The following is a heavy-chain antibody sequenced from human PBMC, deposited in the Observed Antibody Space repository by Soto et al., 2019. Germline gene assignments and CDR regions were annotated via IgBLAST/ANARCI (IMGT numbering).Heavy chain of an antibody. CDR1: GYTFITYG. V-gene: IGHV1-18*01. J-gene: IGHJ4*02. CDR3: ARGPTDYYDNSANYFLDY. CDR2: ISTYNGNT. D-gene: IGHD3-22*01. Sequence: ASVKVSCKASGYTFITYGVSWVRQAPGQGLDWLGWISTYNGNTRYAERLQGRVTMTTDTTTNTAYMELRNLRSDGTAVYYCARGPTDYYDNSANYFLDYWGQGTLVTVSS.